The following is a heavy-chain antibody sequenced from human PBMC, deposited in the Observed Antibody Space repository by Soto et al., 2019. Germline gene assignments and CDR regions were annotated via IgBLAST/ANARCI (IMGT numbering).Heavy chain of an antibody. CDR2: IYHNGIT. D-gene: IGHD3-10*01. CDR3: ARGLTVRGSYGLDV. V-gene: IGHV4-30-2*01. CDR1: GASISRGGSS. Sequence: QLQLQESGPGLVKPSQTLSLTCAVSGASISRGGSSWSWIRQAPGTGLEWIGYIYHNGITNYNPSLKSRFTISVDKSQNQFSLSLNFVTAADTAVYYCARGLTVRGSYGLDVWGQGTTVTVSS. J-gene: IGHJ6*02.